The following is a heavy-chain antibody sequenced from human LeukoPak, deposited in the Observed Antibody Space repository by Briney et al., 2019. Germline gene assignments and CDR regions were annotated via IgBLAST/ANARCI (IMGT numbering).Heavy chain of an antibody. J-gene: IGHJ3*02. CDR1: GYTFTGYY. CDR3: ATSFFYDSSVQGAFDI. CDR2: INPNSGGT. V-gene: IGHV1-2*02. D-gene: IGHD3-22*01. Sequence: ASVTVSCKASGYTFTGYYMHWVRQAPGQGLEWMGWINPNSGGTNYAQKFQGRVTMTRDTSISTAYMELSRLRSDDTAVYYCATSFFYDSSVQGAFDIWGQGTMVTVSS.